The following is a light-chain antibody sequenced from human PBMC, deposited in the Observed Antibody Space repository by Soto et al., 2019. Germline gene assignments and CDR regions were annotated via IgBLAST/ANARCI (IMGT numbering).Light chain of an antibody. CDR3: AAWDDSLNGGV. Sequence: QTVVTQPPSASRTPGQRVTISCSGSSANIGSNTVNWYQHLPGTSPKLLIYRENQRPSGVPDRFSGSKSGTSASLAISGLQSEDEADYYCAAWDDSLNGGVFGGGTKVTVL. CDR1: SANIGSNT. V-gene: IGLV1-44*01. J-gene: IGLJ3*02. CDR2: REN.